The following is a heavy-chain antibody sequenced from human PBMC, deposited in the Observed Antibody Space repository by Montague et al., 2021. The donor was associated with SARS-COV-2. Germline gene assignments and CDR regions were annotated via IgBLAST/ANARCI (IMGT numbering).Heavy chain of an antibody. CDR1: GGSFSGYY. V-gene: IGHV4-34*01. CDR2: IKHSGST. CDR3: ASPPFGVAPYYFDY. Sequence: SETLSLTCAVYGGSFSGYYWSWIRQRPGKGLEWNGEIKHSGSTNYNPSLKRRVTISIDTSKNQFSLKLSSVTAADTAVYYCASPPFGVAPYYFDYWGQGTLVTVSS. D-gene: IGHD3-3*01. J-gene: IGHJ4*02.